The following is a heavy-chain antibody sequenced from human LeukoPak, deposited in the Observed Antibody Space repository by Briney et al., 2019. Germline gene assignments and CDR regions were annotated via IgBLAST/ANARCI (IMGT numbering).Heavy chain of an antibody. CDR2: INTNTGNP. J-gene: IGHJ4*02. D-gene: IGHD3-9*01. CDR1: GYTFTSYA. Sequence: ASVKVSCKASGYTFTSYAMNWVRQAPGQGLEWMGWINTNTGNPTYAQGFTGRFVFSLDTSVSTAYLQISSLKAEDTAVYYCAISPVYYDILTGYYKAPPLDYWGQGTLVTVSS. CDR3: AISPVYYDILTGYYKAPPLDY. V-gene: IGHV7-4-1*02.